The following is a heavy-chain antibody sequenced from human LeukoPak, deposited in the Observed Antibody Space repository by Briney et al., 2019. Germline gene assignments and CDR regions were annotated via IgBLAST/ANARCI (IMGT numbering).Heavy chain of an antibody. Sequence: ASVKVSCKASGHTFTSDFIHWVRQAPGQGLEWMGAINPSGDNTWYAQKFQGRVTMTRDTSSNTVYLELISLRSEDTAVYYCARELGGGHFDYWGQGALVTVSS. V-gene: IGHV1-46*01. CDR2: INPSGDNT. J-gene: IGHJ4*02. D-gene: IGHD2-15*01. CDR1: GHTFTSDF. CDR3: ARELGGGHFDY.